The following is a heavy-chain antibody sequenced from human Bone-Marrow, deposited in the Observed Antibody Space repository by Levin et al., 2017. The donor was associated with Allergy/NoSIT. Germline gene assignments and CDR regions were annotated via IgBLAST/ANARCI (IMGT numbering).Heavy chain of an antibody. Sequence: SETLSLTCTVSGGSISSSSNHWGWIRQPPGKGLEWIGNIYHSGDSYYNPSLQSRVTISADMSKNQFSLKLNSVTSADTAMYDCTRVLISTTGGTPFDFWGQGSLVTVSS. CDR2: IYHSGDS. CDR3: TRVLISTTGGTPFDF. V-gene: IGHV4-39*01. J-gene: IGHJ4*02. CDR1: GGSISSSSNH. D-gene: IGHD1-26*01.